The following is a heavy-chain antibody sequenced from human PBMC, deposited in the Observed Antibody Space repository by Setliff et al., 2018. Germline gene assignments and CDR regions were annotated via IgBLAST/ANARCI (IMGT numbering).Heavy chain of an antibody. CDR1: NFSANSGYT. D-gene: IGHD2-21*01. CDR3: ASQRLARYFDN. CDR2: MFDNVGT. Sequence: SETLSLTCAVSNFSANSGYTWGWIRQPPGKGLEWIGIMFDNVGTFYNPSLKSRVTMSVDTSKGELSLKLTFVTAADTAVYYCASQRLARYFDNWGQGTLVTVSS. V-gene: IGHV4-38-2*01. J-gene: IGHJ4*02.